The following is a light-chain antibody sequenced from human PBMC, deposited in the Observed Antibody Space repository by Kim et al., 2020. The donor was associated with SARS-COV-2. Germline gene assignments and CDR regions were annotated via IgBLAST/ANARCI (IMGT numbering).Light chain of an antibody. CDR1: QSITSH. CDR3: HQSYNTQFT. Sequence: ASAVDRVTITCRTTQSITSHLTWYQQKPGRAPKLLIFDSSTCQGGVPSRFSGSGSETEFTLTISSLQPDDVAAYCCHQSYNTQFTFGPGTKVDIK. J-gene: IGKJ3*01. CDR2: DSS. V-gene: IGKV1-39*01.